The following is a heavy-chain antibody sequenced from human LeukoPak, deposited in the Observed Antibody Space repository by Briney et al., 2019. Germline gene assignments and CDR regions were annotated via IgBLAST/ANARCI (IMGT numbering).Heavy chain of an antibody. CDR1: GFTFSSYS. CDR2: ISSSSSYI. Sequence: GGSLRLSCAASGFTFSSYSMNWVRQAPGKGLEWVSSISSSSSYIYYADSVKGRFTISRDNAKNSLYLQMNSLRAEDTAVYYCASSPGAPSEDYSSYMDVWAKGTPVPAPS. J-gene: IGHJ6*03. V-gene: IGHV3-21*01. CDR3: ASSPGAPSEDYSSYMDV. D-gene: IGHD3-10*01.